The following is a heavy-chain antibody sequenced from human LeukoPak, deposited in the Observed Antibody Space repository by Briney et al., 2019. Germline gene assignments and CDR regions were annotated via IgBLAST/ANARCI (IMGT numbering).Heavy chain of an antibody. J-gene: IGHJ4*02. CDR1: GFTLSNAW. V-gene: IGHV3-15*01. Sequence: GGSLRLSCAASGFTLSNAWMSWVRQAPGKGLEWVGRIRRKTEGGTTEYAAPAKGRFTISRDDTKNTLYLQMYSLKTEDTAVYYCTKYYYDSSGFYYHYDYWGQGTLVTVSS. D-gene: IGHD3-22*01. CDR3: TKYYYDSSGFYYHYDY. CDR2: IRRKTEGGTT.